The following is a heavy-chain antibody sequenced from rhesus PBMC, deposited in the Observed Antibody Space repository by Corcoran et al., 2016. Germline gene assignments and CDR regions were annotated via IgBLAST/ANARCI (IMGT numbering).Heavy chain of an antibody. CDR2: IYGSGSST. V-gene: IGHV4-169*02. Sequence: QVQLQESGPGLVKPSETLSVTCAVSGGSISSSYWSWIRQAPGKGLEWIGYIYGSGSSTNSHPALKSRVTLSVDTYKNQLSLKLSSVTTADTAVYYCAREGIAAAGTGDYWGQGVLVTVSS. CDR1: GGSISSSY. D-gene: IGHD6-25*01. J-gene: IGHJ4*01. CDR3: AREGIAAAGTGDY.